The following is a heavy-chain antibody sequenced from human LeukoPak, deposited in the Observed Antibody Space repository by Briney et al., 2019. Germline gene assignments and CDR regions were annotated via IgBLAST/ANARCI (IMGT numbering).Heavy chain of an antibody. CDR2: VYYSGST. CDR1: GDSISSYY. CDR3: ARDRPSGSGSSFSLGMDV. D-gene: IGHD3-10*01. J-gene: IGHJ6*02. V-gene: IGHV4-59*01. Sequence: PSETLSLTCTVSGDSISSYYWSWIRPPPGKGLEWIGYVYYSGSTKYNPSLKSRVTMSLDMSKSQFSLKLSSVTAADAAVYYCARDRPSGSGSSFSLGMDVWGQGTTVTVSS.